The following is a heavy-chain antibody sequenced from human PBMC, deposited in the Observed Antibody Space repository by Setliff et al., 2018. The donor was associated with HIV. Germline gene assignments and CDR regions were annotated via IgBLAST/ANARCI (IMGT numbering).Heavy chain of an antibody. CDR1: GGSFSGYY. Sequence: KPSETLSLTCAVYGGSFSGYYWNWVRQPPGKGLEWIGEINYSGDTTYNPSLKSRVNMFIDTSKKQFSLKVASVTAADTAVYYCVRQHGDYAFGSWGQGTLVTVSS. CDR2: INYSGDT. V-gene: IGHV4-34*01. J-gene: IGHJ5*01. CDR3: VRQHGDYAFGS. D-gene: IGHD4-17*01.